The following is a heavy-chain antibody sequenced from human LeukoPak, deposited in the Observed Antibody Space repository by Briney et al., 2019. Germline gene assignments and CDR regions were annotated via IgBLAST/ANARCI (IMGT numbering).Heavy chain of an antibody. CDR2: MNPNSGNT. D-gene: IGHD2-2*01. J-gene: IGHJ2*01. V-gene: IGHV1-8*03. Sequence: VSVKVSCKASGYTFTSYDINWVRQATGQGHEWMGWMNPNSGNTGYAQKFQGRVTITTDESTSTAYMELSSLRSEDTAVYYCARGGVVPAASPWYFDLWGRGTLVTVSS. CDR1: GYTFTSYD. CDR3: ARGGVVPAASPWYFDL.